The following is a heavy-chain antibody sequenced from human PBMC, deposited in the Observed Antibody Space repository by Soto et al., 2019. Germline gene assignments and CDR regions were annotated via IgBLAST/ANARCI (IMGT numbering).Heavy chain of an antibody. Sequence: ASVKVSCKVSGYTLTELSMHWVRQAPGKGLEWMGGFDPEDGETIYAQKFQGRVTMTEDTSTDTAYMVLSSLRFEDTAVYYCATRSRDTTVTTFPYYYYYMDVWGKGTTVTVSS. D-gene: IGHD4-4*01. J-gene: IGHJ6*03. V-gene: IGHV1-24*01. CDR2: FDPEDGET. CDR1: GYTLTELS. CDR3: ATRSRDTTVTTFPYYYYYMDV.